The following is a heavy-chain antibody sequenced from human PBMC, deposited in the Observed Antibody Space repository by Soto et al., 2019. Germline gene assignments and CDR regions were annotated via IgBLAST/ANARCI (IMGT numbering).Heavy chain of an antibody. J-gene: IGHJ4*02. D-gene: IGHD1-1*01. Sequence: PGGSLRLSCADSGFTVNSNYMSWVRQAPGKGLEWVSVLYSGGSTYYADSVKGRFTISRDNSKNTLYLQMNILRAEDTAVYYCAIQLRRNTWIDIRGQGTLVTGSS. CDR2: LYSGGST. V-gene: IGHV3-53*01. CDR1: GFTVNSNY. CDR3: AIQLRRNTWIDI.